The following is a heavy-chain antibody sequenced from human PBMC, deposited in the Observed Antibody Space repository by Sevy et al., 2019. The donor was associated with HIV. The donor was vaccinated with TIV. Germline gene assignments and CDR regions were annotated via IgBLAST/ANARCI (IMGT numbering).Heavy chain of an antibody. CDR2: IYHSGST. Sequence: SETLSLTCAVSGASISADYWSWIRQPPGKGLEWIGYIYHSGSTSYNPSLKSRTSISMDTSRNQFSLKLTSVTAADTAVYWCARSRRSGSYGDFDYWGRGARVTVSS. CDR1: GASISADY. CDR3: ARSRRSGSYGDFDY. J-gene: IGHJ4*02. D-gene: IGHD1-26*01. V-gene: IGHV4-59*01.